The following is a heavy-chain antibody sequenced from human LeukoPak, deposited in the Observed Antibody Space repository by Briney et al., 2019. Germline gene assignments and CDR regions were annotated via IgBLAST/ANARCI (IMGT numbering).Heavy chain of an antibody. CDR1: GDSMNRLY. D-gene: IGHD3-22*01. J-gene: IGHJ3*01. V-gene: IGHV4-59*08. CDR2: IYNSANT. CDR3: APRYCSRSGSDADYYDHYAFDV. Sequence: SETLSLTRSVSGDSMNRLYWRWLRQPPGKGLEWIGNIYNSANTNYNPSLQSRVTMSVDTSKSQFSLQLTSVSAAAAAVYYCAPRYCSRSGSDADYYDHYAFDVWGQGTLVAVSS.